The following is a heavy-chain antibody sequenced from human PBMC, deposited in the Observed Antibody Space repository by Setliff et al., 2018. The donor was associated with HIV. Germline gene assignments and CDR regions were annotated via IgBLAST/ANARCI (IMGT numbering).Heavy chain of an antibody. V-gene: IGHV4-59*08. Sequence: PSETLSLTCTVSGDSITGHYWNWIRQPPGEGLEWIGYIFYTGSTNYNPSLKSRVTISIDTSENLFSLKLSGVTAADTAIYYCARQVGEGKWYLDSWGHGTLVTVSS. CDR2: IFYTGST. D-gene: IGHD1-26*01. CDR3: ARQVGEGKWYLDS. J-gene: IGHJ4*01. CDR1: GDSITGHY.